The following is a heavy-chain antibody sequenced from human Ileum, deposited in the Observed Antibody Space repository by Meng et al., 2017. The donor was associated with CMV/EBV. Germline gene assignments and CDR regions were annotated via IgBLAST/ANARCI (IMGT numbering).Heavy chain of an antibody. D-gene: IGHD4-11*01. Sequence: AETGDTIRKTGIHGVRKEPGKRVEWVEVMGNEGSKKKYTEYVKSKFTISRDNSKNTLYLKMNSLRAEDTAVYYCAKGWGSNHAVFDYWGQGTLVTVSS. CDR1: GDTIRKTG. CDR3: AKGWGSNHAVFDY. CDR2: MGNEGSKK. V-gene: IGHV3-33*06. J-gene: IGHJ4*02.